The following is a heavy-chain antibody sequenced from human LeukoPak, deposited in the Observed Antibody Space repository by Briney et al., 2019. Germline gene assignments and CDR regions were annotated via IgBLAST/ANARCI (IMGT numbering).Heavy chain of an antibody. CDR3: ARAPVLRFLEWLYYFDY. D-gene: IGHD3-3*01. V-gene: IGHV3-23*01. Sequence: PGGSLRLSCAASGFIFSSYWMSWVRQAPGKGLEWVSAISGSGGSTYYADSVKGRFTISRDNSKNTLYLQMNSLRAEDTAVYYCARAPVLRFLEWLYYFDYWGQGTLVTVSS. J-gene: IGHJ4*02. CDR2: ISGSGGST. CDR1: GFIFSSYW.